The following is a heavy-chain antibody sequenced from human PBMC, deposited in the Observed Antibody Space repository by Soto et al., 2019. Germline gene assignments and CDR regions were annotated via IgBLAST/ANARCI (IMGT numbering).Heavy chain of an antibody. V-gene: IGHV4-59*01. CDR3: ARALRYSGSYYPFDY. CDR2: IYYSGST. J-gene: IGHJ4*02. D-gene: IGHD1-26*01. CDR1: GGSISSYY. Sequence: SETLSLTCTVSGGSISSYYWSWIRQPPGKGLEWIGYIYYSGSTNYNPSLKSRVNISVDTSKNQFSLELSSVTAADTAVYYCARALRYSGSYYPFDYWGQGTLVTVSS.